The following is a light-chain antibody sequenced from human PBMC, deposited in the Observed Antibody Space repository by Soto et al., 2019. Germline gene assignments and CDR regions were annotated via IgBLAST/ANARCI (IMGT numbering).Light chain of an antibody. CDR2: DAS. J-gene: IGKJ1*01. CDR1: QSISSW. CDR3: QQSYSTPPA. V-gene: IGKV1-39*01. Sequence: IQMTQSPSTLSASVGDRVTITCRASQSISSWLAWYQQKPGKAPELLIYDASNLETGVPSRFSGSGSGTDFTLTISSLQPEDFATYYCQQSYSTPPAFGQGTKVDIK.